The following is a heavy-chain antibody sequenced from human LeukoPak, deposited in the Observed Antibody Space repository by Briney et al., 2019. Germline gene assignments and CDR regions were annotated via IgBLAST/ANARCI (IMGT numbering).Heavy chain of an antibody. Sequence: PGGSLRLSCAASGFTFSSYWMSWVRQAPGKGLEWVANIKQDGSEKYYVDSVKGRFTISRDNDKNSLYLQMNSLRAEDTAVYYCARGNDYDFWSGSRYYFDYWGQGTLVTVSS. CDR1: GFTFSSYW. V-gene: IGHV3-7*01. CDR3: ARGNDYDFWSGSRYYFDY. CDR2: IKQDGSEK. D-gene: IGHD3-3*01. J-gene: IGHJ4*02.